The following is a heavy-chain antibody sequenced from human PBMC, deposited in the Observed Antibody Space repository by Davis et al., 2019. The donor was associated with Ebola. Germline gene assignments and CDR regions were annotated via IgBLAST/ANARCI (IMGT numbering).Heavy chain of an antibody. CDR2: INGDGSTT. CDR1: GFTFSSYW. D-gene: IGHD2-2*01. V-gene: IGHV3-74*01. J-gene: IGHJ6*04. Sequence: HTGGSLRLSCAASGFTFSSYWMHWVRQAPGKGLVWVSRINGDGSTTDYADSVKGRFTISRDNAKNTLYLQMNSLRAEDTTVYYCARDPLGCSSTSCYISYYYDGMDVWGKGTTVTVSS. CDR3: ARDPLGCSSTSCYISYYYDGMDV.